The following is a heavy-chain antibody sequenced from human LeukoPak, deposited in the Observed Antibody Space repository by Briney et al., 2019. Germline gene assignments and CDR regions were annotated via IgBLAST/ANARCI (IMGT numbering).Heavy chain of an antibody. CDR2: IYTSGST. V-gene: IGHV4-61*02. CDR3: ARVPHWVDAFDI. Sequence: PSETLSLTCTVSGGSISSGSYYWSWIRQPAGKGLEWIGRIYTSGSTNYNPSLKSRVTISVDTSKNQFSLKLSSVTAADTAVYYCARVPHWVDAFDIWGQGTMVTVSS. D-gene: IGHD3-16*01. CDR1: GGSISSGSYY. J-gene: IGHJ3*02.